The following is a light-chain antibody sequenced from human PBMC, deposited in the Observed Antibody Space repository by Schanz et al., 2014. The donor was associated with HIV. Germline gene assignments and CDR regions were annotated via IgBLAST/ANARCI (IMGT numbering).Light chain of an antibody. CDR1: QSISEW. V-gene: IGKV1-5*01. Sequence: DIQMTQSPSTLSASVGDRITITCRASQSISEWLAWYQQKPGQAPNLLISEASTLESGVPSRFSGTGSGTEFTLTISSLKPDDFAPYFCLHYNDFTSTFGQGTKLEIK. CDR2: EAS. CDR3: LHYNDFTST. J-gene: IGKJ2*01.